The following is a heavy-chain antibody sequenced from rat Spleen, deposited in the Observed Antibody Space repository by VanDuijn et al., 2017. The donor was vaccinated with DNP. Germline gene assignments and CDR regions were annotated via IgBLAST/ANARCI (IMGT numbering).Heavy chain of an antibody. Sequence: QGQLKESGPGLVQPSQTLSLTCTVSGFSLTNYHVNWVRQPPGKGLEWMGRIQSGGNTDYNSALKSRLSISRDTSKSQVFLKMNSVQTEDTAIYFCARHYTYWGQGVMVTVSS. CDR2: IQSGGNT. CDR1: GFSLTNYH. V-gene: IGHV2-27*01. CDR3: ARHYTY. J-gene: IGHJ2*01. D-gene: IGHD1-2*01.